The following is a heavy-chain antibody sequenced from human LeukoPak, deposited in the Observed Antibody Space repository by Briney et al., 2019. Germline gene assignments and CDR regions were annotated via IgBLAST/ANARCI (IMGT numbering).Heavy chain of an antibody. CDR2: ISSSSSTI. Sequence: PGGSLRLSCEASGFTLSSYWMSWVRQAPGKGLKWVSYISSSSSTIYYADSVKGRFTISRDNAKNSLYLQMNSLRAEDTAVYYCARDRVREKWELLATFDYWGQGTLVTVSS. CDR1: GFTLSSYW. CDR3: ARDRVREKWELLATFDY. V-gene: IGHV3-48*04. J-gene: IGHJ4*02. D-gene: IGHD1-26*01.